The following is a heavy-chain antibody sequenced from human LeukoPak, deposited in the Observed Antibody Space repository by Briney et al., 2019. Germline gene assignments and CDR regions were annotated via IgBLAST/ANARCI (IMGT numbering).Heavy chain of an antibody. D-gene: IGHD2-2*02. CDR3: ARSGYCSSTSCYTNYYYGMDV. CDR2: INPNSGGT. CDR1: GYTFTGYY. J-gene: IGHJ6*02. Sequence: ASVKVSCKASGYTFTGYYMHWVRQAPGQGLEWMGWINPNSGGTNYAQKFQGRVTMTRDTSISTAYMELSRLRPDDTAVYYCARSGYCSSTSCYTNYYYGMDVWGQGTTVTVSS. V-gene: IGHV1-2*02.